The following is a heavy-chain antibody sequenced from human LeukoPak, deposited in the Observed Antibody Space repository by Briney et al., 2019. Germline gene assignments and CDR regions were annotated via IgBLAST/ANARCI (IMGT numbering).Heavy chain of an antibody. D-gene: IGHD6-19*01. Sequence: ASVTVSCKTSGYTFTHHGITWVRQAPGQGLEWMAWISGYNGDANYAQKFQGRVTLTTDTSTSTVYMELRSLRSDDTAVYYCARDPTNTSGRYAYFDSWGQGTLVTVYS. CDR3: ARDPTNTSGRYAYFDS. V-gene: IGHV1-18*01. CDR2: ISGYNGDA. J-gene: IGHJ4*02. CDR1: GYTFTHHG.